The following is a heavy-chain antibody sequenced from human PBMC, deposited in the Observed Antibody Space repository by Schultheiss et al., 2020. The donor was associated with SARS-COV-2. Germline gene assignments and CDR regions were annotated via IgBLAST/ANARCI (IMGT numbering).Heavy chain of an antibody. V-gene: IGHV3-7*01. D-gene: IGHD3-22*01. CDR1: GFTFSDYY. CDR2: IKQDGSEK. J-gene: IGHJ4*02. Sequence: GGSLRLSCAASGFTFSDYYMSWIRQAPGKGLEWVANIKQDGSEKYYVDSVKGRFTISRDNSKNTLYLQMNSLRAEDTAVYYCAKDRYYYDSSGYYYFFDYWGQGTLVTVSS. CDR3: AKDRYYYDSSGYYYFFDY.